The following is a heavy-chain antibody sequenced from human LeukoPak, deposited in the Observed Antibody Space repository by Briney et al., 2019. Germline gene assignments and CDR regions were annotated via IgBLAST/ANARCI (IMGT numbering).Heavy chain of an antibody. J-gene: IGHJ4*02. CDR1: GYTFTAYY. CDR3: APSAREYYFDY. V-gene: IGHV1-2*02. Sequence: ASVKVSCKASGYTFTAYYMNWVRHAPGQGLEWVGWINPNSGGTISARKFQGRVTVTRDTSISTAYMELSRLRSDDTAFYYCAPSAREYYFDYWGQGTLVTVSS. CDR2: INPNSGGT.